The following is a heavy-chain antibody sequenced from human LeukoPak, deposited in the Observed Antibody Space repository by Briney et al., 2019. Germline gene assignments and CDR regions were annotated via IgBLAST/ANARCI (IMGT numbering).Heavy chain of an antibody. Sequence: GGSLRLSCASSGFTFSNAWMSWVRQAPGKGLEWVGRIKSKTDGGTTYYAAPVKGRFTISRDDSKNTLYLQMNSLKTEDTAVYYCTIRLWFGELPTARNDYWGQGTLVTVSS. V-gene: IGHV3-15*01. CDR2: IKSKTDGGTT. CDR3: TIRLWFGELPTARNDY. D-gene: IGHD3-10*01. CDR1: GFTFSNAW. J-gene: IGHJ4*02.